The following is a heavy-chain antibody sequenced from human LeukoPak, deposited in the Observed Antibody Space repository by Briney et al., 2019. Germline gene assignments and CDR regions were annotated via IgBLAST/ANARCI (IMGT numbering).Heavy chain of an antibody. CDR1: GYSFTTYY. V-gene: IGHV1-46*01. D-gene: IGHD5-18*01. CDR3: ARVVGAHRYGSICH. CDR2: SNPSIGST. J-gene: IGHJ1*01. Sequence: ASVNVSCKASGYSFTTYYMHWVRHSPGQGLEWMGISNPSIGSTSYAQKFQGRVTMTRDTSTSTVYMEPISLRSEDTAVYYCARVVGAHRYGSICHWGTGALVTAAS.